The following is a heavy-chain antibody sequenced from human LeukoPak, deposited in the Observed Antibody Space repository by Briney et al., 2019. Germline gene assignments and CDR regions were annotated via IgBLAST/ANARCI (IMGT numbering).Heavy chain of an antibody. V-gene: IGHV1-18*01. CDR3: ARDQGTTVTRVPNY. CDR1: GYTSTSYG. Sequence: ASVKVSCKASGYTSTSYGISWVRQAPGQGLEWMGWISAYNGNTNYAQKLQGRVTMTTDTSTSTAYMELRSLRSDDTAVYYCARDQGTTVTRVPNYWGQGTLVTVSS. CDR2: ISAYNGNT. D-gene: IGHD4-17*01. J-gene: IGHJ4*02.